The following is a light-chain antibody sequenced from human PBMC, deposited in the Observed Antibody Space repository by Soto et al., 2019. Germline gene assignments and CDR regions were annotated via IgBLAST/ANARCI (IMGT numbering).Light chain of an antibody. CDR2: GAS. CDR1: QSISSSL. J-gene: IGKJ3*01. V-gene: IGKV3-20*01. CDR3: QLYDGSLFT. Sequence: EIVLTQSPGTLSLSPGERATLSCRASQSISSSLVAWYQQKPGQPPRPLIHGASSRATGIPDRFSGRGSGTEFTLTISRLEPEDFAVYYCQLYDGSLFTFGPGTKVDIK.